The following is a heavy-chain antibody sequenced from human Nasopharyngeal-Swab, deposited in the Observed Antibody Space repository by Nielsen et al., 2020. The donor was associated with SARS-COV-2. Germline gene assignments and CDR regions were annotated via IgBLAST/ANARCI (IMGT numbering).Heavy chain of an antibody. D-gene: IGHD5-24*01. Sequence: GGSLRLSCKGSGYSFTSYWIGWVRQMPGKGLEWMGIIYPGGSDTRYSPSFQGQVTISADKSISTAYLQWSSLKASDTAMYYCARRPEMATIRAFDIWGQGTMVTVSS. J-gene: IGHJ3*02. CDR3: ARRPEMATIRAFDI. CDR2: IYPGGSDT. V-gene: IGHV5-51*01. CDR1: GYSFTSYW.